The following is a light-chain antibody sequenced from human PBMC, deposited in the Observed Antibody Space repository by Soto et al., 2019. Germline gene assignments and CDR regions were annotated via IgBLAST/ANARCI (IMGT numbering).Light chain of an antibody. J-gene: IGLJ1*01. CDR2: EVV. V-gene: IGLV2-8*01. Sequence: QSLLTHPPSASWSPGQSVTIACTGTKSDIGVYDFVSWYQHHPGKAPRLIIYEVVQRPSGVPDRFSGSKSGNTASLTVSGLQAADEADYFCKSYAGSNTYVFGSGTKVTVL. CDR1: KSDIGVYDF. CDR3: KSYAGSNTYV.